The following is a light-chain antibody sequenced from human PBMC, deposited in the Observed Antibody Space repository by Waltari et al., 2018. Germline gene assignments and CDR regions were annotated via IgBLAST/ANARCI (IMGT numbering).Light chain of an antibody. CDR1: SSDIGYYNY. CDR3: NSYTGGISWV. CDR2: DVN. V-gene: IGLV2-14*03. J-gene: IGLJ1*01. Sequence: QSALTQPASVSGSPGQSITISCTGSSSDIGYYNYVYWYQLHPGRAPRLMAYDVNKRPSGVSNRFSASKSGNTASLTISGLQAEDEAHYYCNSYTGGISWVFGTGTKVTVL.